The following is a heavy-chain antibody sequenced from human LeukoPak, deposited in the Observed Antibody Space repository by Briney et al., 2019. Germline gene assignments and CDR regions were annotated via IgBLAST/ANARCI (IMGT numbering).Heavy chain of an antibody. CDR3: AKDELYSSSFHDY. Sequence: GGSLRLSCAASGFTFSSYAMSWVRQAPGKGLEWVSAISGSGGSTYYADSAKGRFTISRDNSKNTLYLQMNSLRAEDTAVYYCAKDELYSSSFHDYWGQGTLVTVSS. CDR2: ISGSGGST. V-gene: IGHV3-23*01. J-gene: IGHJ4*02. D-gene: IGHD6-6*01. CDR1: GFTFSSYA.